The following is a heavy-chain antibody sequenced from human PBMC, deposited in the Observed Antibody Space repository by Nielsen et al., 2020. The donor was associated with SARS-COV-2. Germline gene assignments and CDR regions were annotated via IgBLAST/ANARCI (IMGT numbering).Heavy chain of an antibody. D-gene: IGHD3-3*01. V-gene: IGHV3-49*03. CDR2: IRSKAYGGTT. Sequence: GESLKISCTASGFTFGDYAMSWFRQAPGKGLEWVGFIRSKAYGGTTEYAASVKGRFTISRDDSKSIAYLQMNSLKTEDTAVYYCTRDTIFGVVRGDYWGQGTLVTVSS. J-gene: IGHJ4*02. CDR3: TRDTIFGVVRGDY. CDR1: GFTFGDYA.